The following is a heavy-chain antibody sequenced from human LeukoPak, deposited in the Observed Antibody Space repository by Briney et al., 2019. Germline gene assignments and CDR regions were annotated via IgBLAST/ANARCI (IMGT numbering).Heavy chain of an antibody. D-gene: IGHD6-13*01. V-gene: IGHV4-38-2*02. J-gene: IGHJ3*02. CDR3: ARAGRSWNAFDI. CDR1: GYSISSGYF. Sequence: SETLSLTCTVSGYSISSGYFWGWIRQTPGTGLEWIGSLSHSGNSHYNPSLKSRVTISVDTSKNQFSLKLSSVTAADTAVYYCARAGRSWNAFDIWGQGTMVTVSS. CDR2: LSHSGNS.